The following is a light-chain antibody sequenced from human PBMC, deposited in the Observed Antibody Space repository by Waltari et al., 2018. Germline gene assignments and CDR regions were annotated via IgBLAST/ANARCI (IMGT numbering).Light chain of an antibody. CDR3: TSYTSSNTLG. CDR2: DVS. J-gene: IGLJ1*01. Sequence: QSALTQPAPVSGSPGQSITTPSTGTSRDVGGYTYAPWYQQHPGKAPKLMIYDVSNRPSGVSNRFSGSKSGNTASLTISGLQAEDEADYYCTSYTSSNTLGFGTGTKVTVL. V-gene: IGLV2-14*03. CDR1: SRDVGGYTY.